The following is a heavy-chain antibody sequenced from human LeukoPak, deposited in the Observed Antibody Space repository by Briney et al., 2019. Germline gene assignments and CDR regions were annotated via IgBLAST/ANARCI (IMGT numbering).Heavy chain of an antibody. Sequence: PGGSLRLSCTASGLTFSTYGMHWVRQAPGKGLEWVAVIWSDGSNKYYADSVKGRFTISRDNSKNTLYLQMNSLRAEDTAVYYCARAVGPFDYWGQGTLVTVSS. J-gene: IGHJ4*02. CDR3: ARAVGPFDY. CDR1: GLTFSTYG. D-gene: IGHD1-26*01. CDR2: IWSDGSNK. V-gene: IGHV3-33*01.